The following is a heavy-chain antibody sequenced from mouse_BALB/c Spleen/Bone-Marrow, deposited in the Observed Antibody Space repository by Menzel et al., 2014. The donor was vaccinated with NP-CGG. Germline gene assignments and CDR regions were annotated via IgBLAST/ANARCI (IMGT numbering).Heavy chain of an antibody. V-gene: IGHV2-9*02. D-gene: IGHD2-2*01. J-gene: IGHJ3*01. CDR3: ARGYYGYAWFAY. CDR2: IWAGGST. CDR1: EFSLTSYG. Sequence: VQGVESGPGLVAPSQSLSITCTVSEFSLTSYGIHWVRQPPGKGLEWLGVIWAGGSTNFNSALMSRLSISKDNSKSQVFLKMNSLQTDDTAIYYCARGYYGYAWFAYWDQGTLVTVSA.